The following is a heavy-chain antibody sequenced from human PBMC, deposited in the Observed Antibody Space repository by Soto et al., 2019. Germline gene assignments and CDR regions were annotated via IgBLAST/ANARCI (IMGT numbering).Heavy chain of an antibody. J-gene: IGHJ4*02. Sequence: GASVKVSCKASGYTFTSYGIRWVRQAPGQGREWMGWINPNSGGTNYAQKFQGRVTMTRDTSISTAYMELSRLRSDDTAVYYCARATYYYDSSGYYSQTYYFDYWGQGTLVTVSS. V-gene: IGHV1-2*02. CDR1: GYTFTSYG. CDR3: ARATYYYDSSGYYSQTYYFDY. CDR2: INPNSGGT. D-gene: IGHD3-22*01.